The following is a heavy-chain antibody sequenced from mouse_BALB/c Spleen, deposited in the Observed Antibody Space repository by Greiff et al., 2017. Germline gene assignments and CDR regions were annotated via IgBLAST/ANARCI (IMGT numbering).Heavy chain of an antibody. Sequence: QVQLKQPGAELVRPGASVKLSCKASGYTFTSYWMNWVKQRPEQGLEWIGRIDPYDSETHYNQKFKDKAILIVDKSSSTAYMQLSSLTSEDSAVYYCARGEAMITTGAMDYWGQGTSVTVSS. J-gene: IGHJ4*01. D-gene: IGHD2-4*01. V-gene: IGHV1-52*01. CDR2: IDPYDSET. CDR1: GYTFTSYW. CDR3: ARGEAMITTGAMDY.